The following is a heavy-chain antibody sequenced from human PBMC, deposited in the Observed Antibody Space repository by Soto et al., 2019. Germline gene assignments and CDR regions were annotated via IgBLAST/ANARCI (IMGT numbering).Heavy chain of an antibody. J-gene: IGHJ5*02. CDR1: GYTFTSYD. V-gene: IGHV1-8*01. CDR2: MNPNSGNI. Sequence: QVQLVQSGAEVKKPGASVKVSCKASGYTFTSYDINWVRQATGQGLEWMGWMNPNSGNIGYAQKFQGRVTMTRNTSISTAYMELSSLRSEDTAVYYCARGSLWFGELYTRFDPWGQGTLVTVSS. CDR3: ARGSLWFGELYTRFDP. D-gene: IGHD3-10*01.